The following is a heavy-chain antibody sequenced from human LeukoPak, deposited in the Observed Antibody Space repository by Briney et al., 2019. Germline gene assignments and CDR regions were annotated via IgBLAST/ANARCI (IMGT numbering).Heavy chain of an antibody. CDR3: ARGVTSPLDAFDI. Sequence: SGTLSLTCAVSGGSISNYYWIWMRQPPGKGLEWIGSLYNSGSTNYNPSLKSRLTISVDMSKNQVSLQLSSVTAADTAVYYCARGVTSPLDAFDIWGQGTTVTVSS. CDR2: LYNSGST. J-gene: IGHJ3*02. D-gene: IGHD1-26*01. V-gene: IGHV4-59*01. CDR1: GGSISNYY.